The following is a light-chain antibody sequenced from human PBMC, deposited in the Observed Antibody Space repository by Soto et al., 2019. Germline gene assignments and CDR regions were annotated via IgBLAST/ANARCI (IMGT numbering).Light chain of an antibody. CDR1: QSISYT. CDR3: QQYDNWPWT. J-gene: IGKJ1*01. CDR2: GAS. Sequence: EIVMTQSPSTLPASPGGRATLSCRASQSISYTLAWYQQKPGQAPRLLIHGASTRAPGFPARFSGSGSGTDFTLTISSLQSEDFAVYYCQQYDNWPWTFGQGTKVDIK. V-gene: IGKV3-15*01.